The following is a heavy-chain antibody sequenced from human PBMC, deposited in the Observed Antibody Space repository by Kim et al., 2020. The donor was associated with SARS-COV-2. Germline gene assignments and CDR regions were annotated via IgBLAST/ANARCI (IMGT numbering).Heavy chain of an antibody. CDR1: GYTFTSYY. V-gene: IGHV1-46*01. Sequence: ASVKVSCKASGYTFTSYYMHWVRQAPGQGLEWMGIINPSGGSTSYAQKFQGRVTMTRDTSTSTVYMELSSLRSEDTAVYYCARGGFVDIVATITEDDAFDIWGQGTMVTVSS. J-gene: IGHJ3*02. CDR3: ARGGFVDIVATITEDDAFDI. CDR2: INPSGGST. D-gene: IGHD5-12*01.